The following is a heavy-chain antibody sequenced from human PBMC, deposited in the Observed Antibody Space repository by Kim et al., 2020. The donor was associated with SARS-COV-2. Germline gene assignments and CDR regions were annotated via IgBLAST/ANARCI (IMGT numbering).Heavy chain of an antibody. CDR3: ARGAPKYSGYVSPFDY. Sequence: SVKVSCNASGGTFSSYAISWVRQAPGQGLEWMGGIIPIFGTANYAQKFQGRVTITADESTSTAYMELSSLRSEDTAVYYCARGAPKYSGYVSPFDYWGQGTLVTVSS. V-gene: IGHV1-69*13. J-gene: IGHJ4*02. CDR1: GGTFSSYA. CDR2: IIPIFGTA. D-gene: IGHD5-12*01.